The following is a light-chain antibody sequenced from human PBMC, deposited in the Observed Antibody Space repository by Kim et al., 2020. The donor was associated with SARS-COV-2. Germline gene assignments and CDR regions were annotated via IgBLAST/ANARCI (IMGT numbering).Light chain of an antibody. V-gene: IGKV3-15*01. CDR1: QSVNNY. Sequence: VSPGERATLSCRASQSVNNYLAWYRQKPGQTPRLLIYSASTRATGVPARLSGSGSGTDFTLTVSSLQSEDFAVYYCQQYSYWPVTFGQGTRLEIK. CDR2: SAS. J-gene: IGKJ5*01. CDR3: QQYSYWPVT.